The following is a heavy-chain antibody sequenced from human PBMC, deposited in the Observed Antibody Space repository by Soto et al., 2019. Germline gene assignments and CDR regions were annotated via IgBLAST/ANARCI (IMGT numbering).Heavy chain of an antibody. D-gene: IGHD6-13*01. J-gene: IGHJ4*02. CDR2: ISGHNGNK. Sequence: QVQLVQSGAEVKKPGASVKVSCKASAYTFTSYGISWVRQAPGQGLEWMGWISGHNGNKKYAQQLQGRVSMTTDTSPVTAYMELRSLRSEDTAAYYCARDLGQQLFDYWGQGTLVTVSS. V-gene: IGHV1-18*01. CDR1: AYTFTSYG. CDR3: ARDLGQQLFDY.